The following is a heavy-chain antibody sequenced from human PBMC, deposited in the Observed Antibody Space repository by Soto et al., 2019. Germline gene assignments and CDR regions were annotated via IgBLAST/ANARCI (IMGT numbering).Heavy chain of an antibody. CDR3: AKEEDIVATYPARAFDY. Sequence: PGKGLEWVSAISGSGGSTYYADSVKGRFTISRDNSKNTLYLQMNSLRAEDTAVYYCAKEEDIVATYPARAFDYRGQGTLVTVSS. J-gene: IGHJ4*02. CDR2: ISGSGGST. D-gene: IGHD5-12*01. V-gene: IGHV3-23*01.